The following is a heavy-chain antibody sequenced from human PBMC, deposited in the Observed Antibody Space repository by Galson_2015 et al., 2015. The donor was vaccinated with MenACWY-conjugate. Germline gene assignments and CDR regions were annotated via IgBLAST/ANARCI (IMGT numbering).Heavy chain of an antibody. CDR1: RFTFSSYW. Sequence: SLRLSCAASRFTFSSYWMHWVRQAPGKGLVWVSRINSDGSSTSYADSVKGRFTISRDNAKNTLYLQMNSLRAEDTAVYYCARDSRDYYYGMDVWGQGTTVTVSS. V-gene: IGHV3-74*01. CDR2: INSDGSST. J-gene: IGHJ6*02. CDR3: ARDSRDYYYGMDV.